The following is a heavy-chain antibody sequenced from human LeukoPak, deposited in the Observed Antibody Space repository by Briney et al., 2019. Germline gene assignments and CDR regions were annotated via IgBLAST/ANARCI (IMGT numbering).Heavy chain of an antibody. Sequence: GESLKISCKGSGYSFTSYWNGWVRQMPGKGLEWMGIIYPGDSDTRYRPSFQGQVTISSDKSISTAYLQWSSLKASDTAMYYCARITSSAYPYWYFDLWGRRTLVTVSS. CDR3: ARITSSAYPYWYFDL. V-gene: IGHV5-51*01. J-gene: IGHJ2*01. CDR2: IYPGDSDT. CDR1: GYSFTSYW. D-gene: IGHD3-22*01.